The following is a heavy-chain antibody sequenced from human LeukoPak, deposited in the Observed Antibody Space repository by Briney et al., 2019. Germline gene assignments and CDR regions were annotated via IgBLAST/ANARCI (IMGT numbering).Heavy chain of an antibody. CDR1: GLTVSSNY. CDR2: ISGSGGST. Sequence: PGGSLRLSCAASGLTVSSNYMSWVRQAPGKGLEWVSAISGSGGSTYYADSVKGRFTISRDNSKNTLYLQMNSLRAEDTAVYYCAKGGGWIDAFDIWGQGTMVTVSS. CDR3: AKGGGWIDAFDI. D-gene: IGHD6-19*01. J-gene: IGHJ3*02. V-gene: IGHV3-23*01.